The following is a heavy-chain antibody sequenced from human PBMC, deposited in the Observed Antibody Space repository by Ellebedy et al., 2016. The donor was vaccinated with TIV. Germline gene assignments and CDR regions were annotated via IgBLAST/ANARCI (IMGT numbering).Heavy chain of an antibody. CDR3: ARDKIEGPTHYDY. J-gene: IGHJ4*02. Sequence: GESLKISCVASGFSFSHYWMAWVRQAPGKGPEWVANIKQDGGERYYVDSVKGRFIISRDNAKNSLDLQMNSLGAEDTAVYYCARDKIEGPTHYDYWGQGILVTVSS. CDR2: IKQDGGER. CDR1: GFSFSHYW. V-gene: IGHV3-7*01. D-gene: IGHD1-26*01.